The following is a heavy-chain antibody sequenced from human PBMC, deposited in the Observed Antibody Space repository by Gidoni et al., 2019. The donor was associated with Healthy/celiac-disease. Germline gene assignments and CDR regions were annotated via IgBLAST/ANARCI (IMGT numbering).Heavy chain of an antibody. J-gene: IGHJ4*02. D-gene: IGHD6-13*01. V-gene: IGHV4-59*01. CDR3: ASSAAAGNY. Sequence: LEWIGYIYYSASTNYNPSLKSRVTISVDTSKNQFSLKLSSVTAADTAVYYCASSAAAGNYWGQGTLVTVSS. CDR2: IYYSAST.